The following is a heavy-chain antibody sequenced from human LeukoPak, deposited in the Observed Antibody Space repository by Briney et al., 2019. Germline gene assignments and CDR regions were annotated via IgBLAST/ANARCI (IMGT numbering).Heavy chain of an antibody. J-gene: IGHJ3*02. CDR3: ARDTSGSKLNSNRVWGAFDI. D-gene: IGHD2-8*01. CDR2: ISAYNGNT. V-gene: IGHV1-18*01. CDR1: GYTFTSYG. Sequence: ASVKVSCKASGYTFTSYGISWVRQAPGQGLEWMGWISAYNGNTNYAQKLQGRVTMTTDTSTSTAYMELRSLRSDDTAVYYCARDTSGSKLNSNRVWGAFDIWGQGTMVTVSS.